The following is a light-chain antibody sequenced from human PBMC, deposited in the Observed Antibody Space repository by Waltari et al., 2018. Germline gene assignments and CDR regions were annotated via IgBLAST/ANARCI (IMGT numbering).Light chain of an antibody. Sequence: EIVLTQSPGTLSLSPGESATLSCRASQSVTGSHLAWYQQRPGQAPRLLIYGASSRATCIPDRFSGSGSGTDFTLTISRLEPEDFAVYYCQQYGSAPDTFGGGTKVEIK. CDR1: QSVTGSH. J-gene: IGKJ4*01. CDR2: GAS. CDR3: QQYGSAPDT. V-gene: IGKV3-20*01.